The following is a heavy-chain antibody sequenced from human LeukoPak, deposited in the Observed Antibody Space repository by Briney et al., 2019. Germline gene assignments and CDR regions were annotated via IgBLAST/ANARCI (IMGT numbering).Heavy chain of an antibody. CDR1: GFTFSSYS. V-gene: IGHV3-21*01. D-gene: IGHD1-26*01. CDR3: ARYGISHAFDI. J-gene: IGHJ3*02. Sequence: GGSLRLSCAASGFTFSSYSMNWVRQAPGKGLEWVSSISSSSSYIYYADSVKGRFTISRDNAKNSLYLQMNSLRAEDTAVYYCARYGISHAFDIWGQGTMVTVSS. CDR2: ISSSSSYI.